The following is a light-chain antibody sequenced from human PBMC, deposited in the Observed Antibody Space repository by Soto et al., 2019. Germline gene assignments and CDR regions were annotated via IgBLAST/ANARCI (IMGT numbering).Light chain of an antibody. CDR3: QSYDSSLSGRVV. V-gene: IGLV1-40*01. J-gene: IGLJ2*01. Sequence: QSVLTQPPSVSGAPGQRVTISCTGGSSSIGAGYDVHWYQHLPGTAPKLLIYGDSNRPSGVPDRFSGSKSGTSASLAITGLQAEDGGDYYCQSYDSSLSGRVVFGGGTKLTVL. CDR1: SSSIGAGYD. CDR2: GDS.